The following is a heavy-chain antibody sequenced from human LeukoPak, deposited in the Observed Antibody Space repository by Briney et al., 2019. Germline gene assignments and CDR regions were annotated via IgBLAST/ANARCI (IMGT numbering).Heavy chain of an antibody. D-gene: IGHD4-17*01. CDR1: GDTFNSYY. V-gene: IGHV4-4*07. CDR2: IHTSGST. Sequence: SATLTLSCTASGDTFNSYYLNWLRQAAGQGLEWIGRIHTSGSTDYSASLLRRVTISIDTSPKQSSLMVSSVTAADTAVDYCSGDIAYLTDEDYGWGQGTLVTVSS. CDR3: SGDIAYLTDEDYG. J-gene: IGHJ4*02.